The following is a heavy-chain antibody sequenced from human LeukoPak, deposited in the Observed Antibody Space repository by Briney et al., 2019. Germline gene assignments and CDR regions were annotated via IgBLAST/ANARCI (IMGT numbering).Heavy chain of an antibody. D-gene: IGHD6-19*01. Sequence: SETLSLTCTVSGDSLSSHYWSWIRQPPGKGLEWIGYIYGSGSTHYQPPLRSRVTISEDTSKNQFSLKLTSVTAADTAVYYCARNVGWYSHDSWGQGTLVTVSS. CDR1: GDSLSSHY. V-gene: IGHV4-59*08. J-gene: IGHJ4*02. CDR2: IYGSGST. CDR3: ARNVGWYSHDS.